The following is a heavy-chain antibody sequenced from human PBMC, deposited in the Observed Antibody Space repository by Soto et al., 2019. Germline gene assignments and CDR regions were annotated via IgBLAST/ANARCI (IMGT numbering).Heavy chain of an antibody. D-gene: IGHD5-18*01. CDR3: ARGGGHIYGSVLYDRHFDF. Sequence: EVQLLESGGGLVKPGGSLRLSCVASGFIFRTHSMNWVRQAPGKGLEWVSSISSGSSYIHFADSVKGRFATYRDNAKNSLYLQMNSLSAEDTAVYYCARGGGHIYGSVLYDRHFDFWGQGTLVTVSS. CDR1: GFIFRTHS. CDR2: ISSGSSYI. J-gene: IGHJ4*02. V-gene: IGHV3-21*01.